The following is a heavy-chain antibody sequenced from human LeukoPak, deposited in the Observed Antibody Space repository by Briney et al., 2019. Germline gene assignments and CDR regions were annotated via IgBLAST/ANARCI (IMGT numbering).Heavy chain of an antibody. D-gene: IGHD6-19*01. Sequence: ASVKVSCKASGYTFTSYNINWVRHATGQGLEWMGCMNPNSGNTGYAQRCQGRVTMTRNTSISTAYMELSSLRSEDTAVYYCARVGLAVADDYWGQGTLVTVSS. CDR1: GYTFTSYN. J-gene: IGHJ4*02. CDR3: ARVGLAVADDY. V-gene: IGHV1-8*01. CDR2: MNPNSGNT.